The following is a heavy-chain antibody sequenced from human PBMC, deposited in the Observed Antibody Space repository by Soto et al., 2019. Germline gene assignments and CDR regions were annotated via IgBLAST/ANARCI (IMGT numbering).Heavy chain of an antibody. D-gene: IGHD6-19*01. CDR2: SRDKAQGYST. CDR3: AKDEPYSSRSYGMDV. V-gene: IGHV3-72*01. CDR1: GFTLSDHY. Sequence: GWSLRLSCAGSGFTLSDHYIDWVRQAPGKGLEWVGLSRDKAQGYSTAYAASVKGRFTTSRDESKNSVYLQMNSLKTEDTAVYYCAKDEPYSSRSYGMDVWGQGTTLTVSS. J-gene: IGHJ6*02.